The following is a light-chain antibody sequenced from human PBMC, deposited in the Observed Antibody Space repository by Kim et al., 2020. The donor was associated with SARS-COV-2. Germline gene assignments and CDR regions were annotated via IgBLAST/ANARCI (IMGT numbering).Light chain of an antibody. CDR2: AAS. CDR1: QGIGNF. Sequence: DIQMTQSPSSLSASVGDRVTITCRASQGIGNFLVWFQQRPGNAPKSLIYAASILQSGVPSRFSGSGSGTDFTLTISSLQPEDFATYYCQQYSSYPHTFGGGTKVDIK. J-gene: IGKJ4*01. CDR3: QQYSSYPHT. V-gene: IGKV1-16*01.